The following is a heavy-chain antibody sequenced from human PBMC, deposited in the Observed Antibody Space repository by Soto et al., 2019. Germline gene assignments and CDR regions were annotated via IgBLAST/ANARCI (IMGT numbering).Heavy chain of an antibody. J-gene: IGHJ3*02. Sequence: EVQLVESGGGLVQPGRSLRLSCEASGFTFDDHGMHWVRQAPGKGLEWVSGISWNSNNIAYADSVKGRFTISRDNAKKSMYLQMNSLRAVDTALYDCAKDMAVGATTRFTAVDIWGQGTMVTVSS. V-gene: IGHV3-9*01. CDR3: AKDMAVGATTRFTAVDI. CDR1: GFTFDDHG. CDR2: ISWNSNNI. D-gene: IGHD1-26*01.